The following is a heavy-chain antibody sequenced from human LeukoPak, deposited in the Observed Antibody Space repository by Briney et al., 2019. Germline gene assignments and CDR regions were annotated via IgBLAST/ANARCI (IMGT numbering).Heavy chain of an antibody. Sequence: SETLSLTCTVSGGSISSSSYYWGWIRQPPGKGLEWIGRIYYSGSTYYNPSLKSRVTISVDTSKNQFSLKLSSVTAADTAVYYCASHYYDSSGYYQNFDYWGQGTLVTVSS. CDR2: IYYSGST. D-gene: IGHD3-22*01. V-gene: IGHV4-39*07. CDR3: ASHYYDSSGYYQNFDY. J-gene: IGHJ4*02. CDR1: GGSISSSSYY.